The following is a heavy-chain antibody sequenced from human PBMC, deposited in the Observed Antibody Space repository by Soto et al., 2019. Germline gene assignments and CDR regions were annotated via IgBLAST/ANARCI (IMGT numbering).Heavy chain of an antibody. CDR2: IYWNDDR. J-gene: IGHJ5*02. V-gene: IGHV2-5*01. CDR3: VSGGFPNWFDP. D-gene: IGHD3-10*01. Sequence: QITLKESGPTLVKPTQTLTLTCTFSGFSFSTSGVGVGWIRQPPGKALEWLALIYWNDDRRDSPSLKSRLTIPTDTSKNQVFLTMTSMDPVDTATYYCVSGGFPNWFDPWGQGTLVTVSS. CDR1: GFSFSTSGVG.